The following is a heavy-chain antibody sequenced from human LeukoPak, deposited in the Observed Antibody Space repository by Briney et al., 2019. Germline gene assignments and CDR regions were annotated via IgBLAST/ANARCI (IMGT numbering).Heavy chain of an antibody. V-gene: IGHV3-23*01. CDR3: AKGKGYSSSSSDH. CDR1: GFTFNSHA. CDR2: ISGSDGST. Sequence: GGSLRLSCAASGFTFNSHAMNWVRQAPGKGQEWVSAISGSDGSTYYADSVKGRFTISRDNSKNTLYLQMNSLRAEDTAVYHCAKGKGYSSSSSDHWGQGTLVTVSS. D-gene: IGHD6-6*01. J-gene: IGHJ5*02.